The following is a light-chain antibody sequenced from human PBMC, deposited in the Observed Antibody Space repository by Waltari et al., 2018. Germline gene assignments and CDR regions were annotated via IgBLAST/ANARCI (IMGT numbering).Light chain of an antibody. V-gene: IGLV1-47*02. Sequence: QSVLTQPPSASGTPGQRVTISCSGSSSNIGSNYVYWYQQLPGTAPKLLIYSSNQRPSGVPDRFSGSKLCTSASLAISGLRSEDEADYYCAAWDDSLSGPVFGGGTQLTVL. CDR1: SSNIGSNY. CDR2: SSN. J-gene: IGLJ7*01. CDR3: AAWDDSLSGPV.